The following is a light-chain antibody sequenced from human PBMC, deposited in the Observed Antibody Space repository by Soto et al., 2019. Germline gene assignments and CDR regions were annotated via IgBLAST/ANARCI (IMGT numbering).Light chain of an antibody. J-gene: IGLJ2*01. CDR1: SSDVGDYNY. CDR2: EVT. V-gene: IGLV2-14*01. CDR3: SSYTSDSTLV. Sequence: QPVLTQPASVSGSPGQSITISCTGTSSDVGDYNYVSWYQQHPGKAPKLMIYEVTNRPSGVSNRFSGSKSGNTASLTISGLQAEDEADYYCSSYTSDSTLVIGGGTKLTVL.